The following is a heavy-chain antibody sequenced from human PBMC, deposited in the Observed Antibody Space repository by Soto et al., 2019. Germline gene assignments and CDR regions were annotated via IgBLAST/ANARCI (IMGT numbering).Heavy chain of an antibody. CDR1: ARSISMSSYY. J-gene: IGHJ6*02. Sequence: SETLSLTCTLSARSISMSSYYWGWIRQPPGRGLEWIGNINYRRYPYHNPPRTERVTISVDTPKQHYSLRLSSVNAAETAVYYCARHNGPIDVGYYYDMDVWGQGTKVTVSS. V-gene: IGHV4-39*01. CDR2: INYRRYP. CDR3: ARHNGPIDVGYYYDMDV. D-gene: IGHD3-16*01.